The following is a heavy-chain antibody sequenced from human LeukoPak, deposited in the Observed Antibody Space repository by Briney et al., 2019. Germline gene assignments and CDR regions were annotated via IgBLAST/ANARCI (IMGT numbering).Heavy chain of an antibody. J-gene: IGHJ6*03. Sequence: AGGSLRLSCAASGFTFDDYAMHWVRQAPGKGLEWVSLISWDGGSTYYADSVKGRFTISSDNSKNSLYLQMNSLRAEDTALYYCAKDAGSLRFLEWYFDYYYMDVWGKGTTVTVSS. CDR2: ISWDGGST. V-gene: IGHV3-43D*04. D-gene: IGHD3-3*01. CDR1: GFTFDDYA. CDR3: AKDAGSLRFLEWYFDYYYMDV.